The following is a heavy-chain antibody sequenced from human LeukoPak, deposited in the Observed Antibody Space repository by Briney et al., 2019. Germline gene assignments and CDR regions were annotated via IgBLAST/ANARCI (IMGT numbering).Heavy chain of an antibody. Sequence: ASVKVSCKVSGYTLTELSMHWVRQAPGKGLEWMGGFGPEDGETIYAQKFQGRVTMTEDTSTDTAYMELSSLRSEDTAVYYCATGITAMVDPLRSYWGQGTLVTVSS. D-gene: IGHD5-18*01. CDR1: GYTLTELS. V-gene: IGHV1-24*01. CDR2: FGPEDGET. J-gene: IGHJ4*02. CDR3: ATGITAMVDPLRSY.